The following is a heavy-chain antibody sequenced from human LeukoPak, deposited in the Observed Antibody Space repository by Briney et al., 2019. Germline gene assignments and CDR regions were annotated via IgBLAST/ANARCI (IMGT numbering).Heavy chain of an antibody. V-gene: IGHV4-34*01. CDR1: GFTFSTFE. J-gene: IGHJ6*03. Sequence: GSLRLSCAASGFTFSTFEFNWVRQTPGKGLEWIGEINHSGSTNYNPSLKSRVTISVDTSKNQFSLKLSSVTAADTAVYYCARRRMIQLWRSYYYYYMDVWGKGTTVTISS. CDR2: INHSGST. D-gene: IGHD5-18*01. CDR3: ARRRMIQLWRSYYYYYMDV.